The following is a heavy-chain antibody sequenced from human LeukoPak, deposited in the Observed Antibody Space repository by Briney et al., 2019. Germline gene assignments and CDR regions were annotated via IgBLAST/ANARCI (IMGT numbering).Heavy chain of an antibody. CDR2: ISWDGGST. J-gene: IGHJ6*03. V-gene: IGHV3-43D*03. Sequence: GGSLRLSCAASGFTFDDYAMHWVRQAPGKGLEWVSLISWDGGSTYYADSVKGRFTISRDNAKNSLYLQMNSLRAEDTAVYYCARVVYGSGSYYSDYYMDVWGKGTTVTISS. CDR3: ARVVYGSGSYYSDYYMDV. D-gene: IGHD3-10*01. CDR1: GFTFDDYA.